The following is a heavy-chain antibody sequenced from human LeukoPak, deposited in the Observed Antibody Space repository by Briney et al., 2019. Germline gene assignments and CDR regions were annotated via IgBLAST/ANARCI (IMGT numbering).Heavy chain of an antibody. CDR3: AREAGGVLRYFDWLLGYFDY. CDR2: IYHSGST. D-gene: IGHD3-9*01. CDR1: GGSISSSNW. J-gene: IGHJ4*02. V-gene: IGHV4-4*02. Sequence: SGTLSLTCAVSGGSISSSNWWSWVRQPPGKGLEWIGEIYHSGSTNYNPSLKSRVTISVDTSKNQFSLKLSSVTAADTAVYYCAREAGGVLRYFDWLLGYFDYWGQGTLVTVSS.